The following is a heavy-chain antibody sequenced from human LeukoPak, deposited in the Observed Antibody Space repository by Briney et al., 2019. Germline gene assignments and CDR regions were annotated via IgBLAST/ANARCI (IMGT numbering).Heavy chain of an antibody. J-gene: IGHJ4*02. D-gene: IGHD4-17*01. V-gene: IGHV1-8*03. CDR2: MNPNSGNT. CDR1: GYTFTSYD. Sequence: ASVKVSCKASGYTFTSYDINWVRQATGQGLEWKGWMNPNSGNTGYAQKFQGRVTITRNTSLSTAYMELSSLRSEDTAVYYCARLSRYGDYYFDYWGQGTLVTVSS. CDR3: ARLSRYGDYYFDY.